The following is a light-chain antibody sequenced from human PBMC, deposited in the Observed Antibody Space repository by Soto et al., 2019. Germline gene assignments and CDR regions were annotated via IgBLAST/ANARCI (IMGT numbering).Light chain of an antibody. CDR1: QSVSIK. CDR2: GAS. J-gene: IGKJ1*01. V-gene: IGKV3-15*01. Sequence: EIVMTQSPGSLCVSPGEEATLPCRASQSVSIKLAWYQQKPGQSPKLLIYGASTMDSGIPSRFTGNGSWTEFALTISSLQSEDFAVYYCHQHNNWWTFGQGTKVDI. CDR3: HQHNNWWT.